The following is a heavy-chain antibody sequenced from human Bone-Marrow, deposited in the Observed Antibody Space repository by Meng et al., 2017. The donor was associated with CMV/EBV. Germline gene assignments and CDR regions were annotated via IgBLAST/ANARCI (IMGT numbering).Heavy chain of an antibody. J-gene: IGHJ6*02. CDR1: GFTFSTYA. D-gene: IGHD1-1*01. CDR2: ISGSGGST. V-gene: IGHV3-23*01. CDR3: AKSRGNGNLPYYSYGMEV. Sequence: GESLKIPCAASGFTFSTYAMTWVRQAPGKGLEWVSGISGSGGSTYYADSVKGRFTISRDNSENTLYLQMNSLRAEDTAVYYCAKSRGNGNLPYYSYGMEVWGQGTTVTVSS.